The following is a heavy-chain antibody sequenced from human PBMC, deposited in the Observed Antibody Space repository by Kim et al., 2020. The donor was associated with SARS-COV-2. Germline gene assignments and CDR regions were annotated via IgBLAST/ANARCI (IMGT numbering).Heavy chain of an antibody. J-gene: IGHJ4*02. Sequence: GGSLRLSCAASGFTFSSYAMSWVRQAPGKGLEWVSAISGSGGSTYYADSVKGRFTISRDNSKNTLYLQMNSLRAEDTAVYYCAKSSGAIVVVIKVYYFDYWGQGTLVPVSS. CDR1: GFTFSSYA. D-gene: IGHD3-22*01. V-gene: IGHV3-23*01. CDR3: AKSSGAIVVVIKVYYFDY. CDR2: ISGSGGST.